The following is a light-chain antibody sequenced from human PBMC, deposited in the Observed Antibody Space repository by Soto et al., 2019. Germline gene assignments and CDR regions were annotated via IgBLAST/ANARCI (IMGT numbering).Light chain of an antibody. Sequence: EIVLTQSPGTLSLSPGESATLSCRASQSVYSKYLAWYQQKPGQAPRLLIYGASSRASGIPDRFSGSGAGTDFSITISRLEPEDFAVDYCQQHGGSPITFGQGTRLEIK. CDR2: GAS. J-gene: IGKJ5*01. CDR1: QSVYSKY. V-gene: IGKV3-20*01. CDR3: QQHGGSPIT.